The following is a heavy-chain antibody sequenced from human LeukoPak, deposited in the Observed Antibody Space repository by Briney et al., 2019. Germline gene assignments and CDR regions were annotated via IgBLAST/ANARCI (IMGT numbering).Heavy chain of an antibody. D-gene: IGHD3-3*01. V-gene: IGHV3-11*01. J-gene: IGHJ3*02. Sequence: PGGSLRLSCAASGFTFSDYYMSWIRQAPGKGLEWVSYISSSGSTIYYADSVKGRFTISRDNAKNSLYLQMNSLRAEDTAVYYCARDYRGGDGLVITESGYAFDIWGQGTMVTVSS. CDR1: GFTFSDYY. CDR3: ARDYRGGDGLVITESGYAFDI. CDR2: ISSSGSTI.